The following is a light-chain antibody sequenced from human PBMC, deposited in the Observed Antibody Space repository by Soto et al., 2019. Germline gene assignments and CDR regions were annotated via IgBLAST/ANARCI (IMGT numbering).Light chain of an antibody. CDR1: QGISSW. V-gene: IGKV1-12*01. Sequence: DIQMTQSPSSVSASVGDRVTITCRASQGISSWLAWYQQKPGQAPKLLIYGASILESGVPSRFSGSGAETEFTLTISSLQPEDFATYYCQQANSFPHAFGGGTKVDIK. CDR3: QQANSFPHA. J-gene: IGKJ4*01. CDR2: GAS.